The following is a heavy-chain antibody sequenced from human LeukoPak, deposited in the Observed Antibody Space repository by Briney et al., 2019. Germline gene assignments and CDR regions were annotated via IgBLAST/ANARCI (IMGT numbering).Heavy chain of an antibody. CDR1: GYSFTGYY. CDR3: AREGYSSY. Sequence: ASVKVSCKASGYSFTGYYMHWVRQAPGQGLEWMGWVNPNCGGTTYAQKFQGRVTMTRGTSISTAYMELSRLRSDDTAVYYCAREGYSSYWGQGTLVTVSS. J-gene: IGHJ4*02. D-gene: IGHD4-11*01. V-gene: IGHV1-2*02. CDR2: VNPNCGGT.